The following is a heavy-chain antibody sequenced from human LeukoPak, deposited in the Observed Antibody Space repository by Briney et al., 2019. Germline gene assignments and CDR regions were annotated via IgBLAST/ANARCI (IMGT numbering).Heavy chain of an antibody. D-gene: IGHD2-2*01. CDR1: GYTFTSNY. CDR3: AKTAGSQLAGGNYFDY. V-gene: IGHV1-18*04. CDR2: ISVYSGNT. Sequence: GASVKVSCKAFGYTFTSNYMHWVRQAPGQGREWMGWISVYSGNTNYAQKFQGRLTMTTDTLTSTAYMELRSLRSDDTAVYYCAKTAGSQLAGGNYFDYWGQGTLVTVSS. J-gene: IGHJ4*02.